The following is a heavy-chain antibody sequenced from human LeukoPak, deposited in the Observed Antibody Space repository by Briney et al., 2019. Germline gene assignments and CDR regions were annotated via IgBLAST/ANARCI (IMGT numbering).Heavy chain of an antibody. Sequence: GGPLRLSCAASGFTFSDYYMSWIRQAPGKGLEWVSYISSSSSCTNYADSVKGRFTISRDNAKNSLYLQMNSLRAEDTAVYYCARDRYSGSHRYFDYWGQGTLVTVSS. CDR1: GFTFSDYY. D-gene: IGHD1-26*01. J-gene: IGHJ4*02. CDR2: ISSSSSCT. V-gene: IGHV3-11*06. CDR3: ARDRYSGSHRYFDY.